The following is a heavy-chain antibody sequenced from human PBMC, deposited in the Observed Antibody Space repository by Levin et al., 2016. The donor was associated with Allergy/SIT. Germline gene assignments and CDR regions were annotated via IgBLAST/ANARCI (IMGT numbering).Heavy chain of an antibody. CDR2: ISSSSSYI. Sequence: WIRQPPGKGLEWVSSISSSSSYIYYADSVKGRFTISRDNAKNSLYLQMNSLRAEDTAVYYCARDRQNDYVWGSYRYTEYNWFDPWGQGTLVTVSS. CDR3: ARDRQNDYVWGSYRYTEYNWFDP. V-gene: IGHV3-21*01. D-gene: IGHD3-16*02. J-gene: IGHJ5*02.